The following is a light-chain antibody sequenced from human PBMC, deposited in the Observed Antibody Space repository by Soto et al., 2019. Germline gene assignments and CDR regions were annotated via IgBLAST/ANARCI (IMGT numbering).Light chain of an antibody. CDR1: QSVSSN. V-gene: IGKV3-15*01. Sequence: EIVMTQSPATLSVSPGERATLSCRASQSVSSNLAWYQQKVGQAPRALIYDASTRATGIPGRFSGSGSGTEFTLTISSLQSEDFAVYYCQQYNNWPETFGQGTKVEIK. CDR3: QQYNNWPET. CDR2: DAS. J-gene: IGKJ1*01.